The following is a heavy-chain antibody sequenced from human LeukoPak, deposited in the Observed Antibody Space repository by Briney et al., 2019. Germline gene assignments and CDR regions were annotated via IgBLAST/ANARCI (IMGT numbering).Heavy chain of an antibody. V-gene: IGHV4-4*07. CDR3: AKRTYYYDSSGYWLDY. CDR1: GGSISSYY. CDR2: IYTSGNT. Sequence: PSETLSLTCTVSGGSISSYYWSWLRQPAGKELEWIGRIYTSGNTNYNPSLKSRVTISVDTSKNQFSLKLSSVTAADTAVYYCAKRTYYYDSSGYWLDYWGQGTLVTVSS. J-gene: IGHJ4*02. D-gene: IGHD3-22*01.